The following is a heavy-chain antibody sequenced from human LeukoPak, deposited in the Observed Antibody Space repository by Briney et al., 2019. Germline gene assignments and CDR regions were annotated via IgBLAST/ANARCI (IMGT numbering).Heavy chain of an antibody. CDR1: GLTFSSYA. Sequence: GPLRLSRAASGLTFSSYAISWVRQAPGKGLEWVSSITGSGGSTYYADSVKGRFTISRDNSKNTLYLQMNRLRAEDTAVYYCAKSRRMVRGALDYWGQGTLVTVSS. J-gene: IGHJ4*02. CDR2: ITGSGGST. D-gene: IGHD3-10*01. V-gene: IGHV3-23*01. CDR3: AKSRRMVRGALDY.